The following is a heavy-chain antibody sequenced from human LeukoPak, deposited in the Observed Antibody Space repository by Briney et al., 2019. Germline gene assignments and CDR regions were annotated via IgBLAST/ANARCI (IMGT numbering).Heavy chain of an antibody. J-gene: IGHJ4*02. Sequence: GGSLRLSCEASGFTFNTYSMNWARQAPGKGLEWVANIKQDGSEEYYVDSVKGRFTISRDNAKHSLYLQMNSLRAEDTAVYYCARQKTYYYDSSGYYFDYWGQGTLVTVSS. CDR2: IKQDGSEE. V-gene: IGHV3-7*01. CDR3: ARQKTYYYDSSGYYFDY. D-gene: IGHD3-22*01. CDR1: GFTFNTYS.